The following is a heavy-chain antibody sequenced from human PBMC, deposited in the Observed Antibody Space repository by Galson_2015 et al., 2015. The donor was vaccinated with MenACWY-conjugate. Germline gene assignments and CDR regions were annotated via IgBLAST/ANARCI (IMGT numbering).Heavy chain of an antibody. J-gene: IGHJ2*01. Sequence: SETLSLTCTVSGGSISSYYWSWIRQPPGQGLEWIGYIYYSGSTNYNPSLKSRVTISVDTSKNQFSLKLSSVTAADTAVYYCAREIEGDYYGSELQTGWYFDLWGRGTLVTVSS. CDR2: IYYSGST. CDR1: GGSISSYY. D-gene: IGHD3-10*01. V-gene: IGHV4-59*01. CDR3: AREIEGDYYGSELQTGWYFDL.